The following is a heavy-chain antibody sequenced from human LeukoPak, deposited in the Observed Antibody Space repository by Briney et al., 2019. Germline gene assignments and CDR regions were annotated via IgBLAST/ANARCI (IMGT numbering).Heavy chain of an antibody. J-gene: IGHJ4*02. Sequence: PGGSLRLSCAVSGFTFSDYYMTWIRQAPGKGLEWVSYISTSSDTNYADSVKGRFTISRDNAKNSPYLQMNSLRAEDTALYYCARVGVATQSGHFDYWGQGTLVTVSS. D-gene: IGHD5-12*01. CDR3: ARVGVATQSGHFDY. V-gene: IGHV3-11*05. CDR1: GFTFSDYY. CDR2: ISTSSDT.